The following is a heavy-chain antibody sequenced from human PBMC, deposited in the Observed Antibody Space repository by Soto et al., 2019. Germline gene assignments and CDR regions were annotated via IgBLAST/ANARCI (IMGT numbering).Heavy chain of an antibody. CDR2: INPNSGGT. J-gene: IGHJ6*02. CDR1: GYTFTGYY. D-gene: IGHD3-10*01. Sequence: QVPLVQSGAEVKKPGASVKVSCKASGYTFTGYYMHWVRQAPGQGLEWMGWINPNSGGTNYAQKFQGWVTMTRDTSISTAYMELSRLRSDDTAVYYCARDRDPYYYGSGSDVWGQGTTVTVSS. CDR3: ARDRDPYYYGSGSDV. V-gene: IGHV1-2*04.